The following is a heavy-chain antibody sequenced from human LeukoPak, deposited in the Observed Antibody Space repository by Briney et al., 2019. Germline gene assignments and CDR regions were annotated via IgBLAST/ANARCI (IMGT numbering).Heavy chain of an antibody. V-gene: IGHV4-34*01. D-gene: IGHD7-27*01. CDR2: IHYTGAT. CDR1: GGSFRGYY. J-gene: IGHJ2*01. Sequence: SETLSLTCAVYGGSFRGYYWRWIRQPPGKGLEWIGEIHYTGATNYKPSLKSRVTISGDPSKNQFSLRVSSVTAADTAVYYCARGVLGPYYFDLWGLGTLVTVSS. CDR3: ARGVLGPYYFDL.